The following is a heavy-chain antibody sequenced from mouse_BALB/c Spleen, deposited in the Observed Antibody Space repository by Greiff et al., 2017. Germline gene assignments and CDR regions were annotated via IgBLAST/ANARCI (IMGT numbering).Heavy chain of an antibody. Sequence: QVQLKESGPGLVAPSQSLSITCTVSGFSLTSYGVHWVRQPPGKGLEWLGVIWAGGSTNYNSALMSRLSISKDNSKSQVFLKMNSLQTDDTAMYYCTRSTMVTTWYFDVWGAGTTVTVSA. V-gene: IGHV2-9*02. J-gene: IGHJ1*01. CDR2: IWAGGST. CDR3: TRSTMVTTWYFDV. CDR1: GFSLTSYG. D-gene: IGHD2-1*01.